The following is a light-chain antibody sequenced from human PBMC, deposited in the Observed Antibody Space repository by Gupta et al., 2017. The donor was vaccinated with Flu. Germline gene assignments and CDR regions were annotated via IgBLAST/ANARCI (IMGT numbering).Light chain of an antibody. CDR2: SNN. Sequence: SVLTQPPSATGTPGQRVPISCPGSSSHLGSNTVHWYQQLPVTAPNLLIYSNNQRRSGVPDRFSGSKSGTSASMAISELQSEEEADYYCEAWEDSRNGLWVFGGGTKLTVL. CDR3: EAWEDSRNGLWV. V-gene: IGLV1-44*01. J-gene: IGLJ3*02. CDR1: SSHLGSNT.